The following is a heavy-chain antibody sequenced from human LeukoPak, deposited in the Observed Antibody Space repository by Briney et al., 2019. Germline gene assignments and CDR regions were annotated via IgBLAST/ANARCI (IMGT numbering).Heavy chain of an antibody. D-gene: IGHD4-23*01. CDR3: ARVTQAFDI. CDR2: IYYSGST. J-gene: IGHJ3*02. CDR1: GGSISSYY. V-gene: IGHV4-59*01. Sequence: SETLSLSCTVSGGSISSYYWDWIRQPPGKGLEWIGYIYYSGSTNYNPSLKSRVTISVDTSKNQFSLKLSSVTAADTAVYYCARVTQAFDIWGQGTMVTVSS.